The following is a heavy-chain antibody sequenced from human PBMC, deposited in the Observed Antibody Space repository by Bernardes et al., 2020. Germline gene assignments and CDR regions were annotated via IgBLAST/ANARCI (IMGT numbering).Heavy chain of an antibody. CDR1: GLTLNNYW. V-gene: IGHV3-74*01. Sequence: GGSLRLSCVASGLTLNNYWMHWVRQAPGKGLVWVARISTDGSTTTHADSVKGRFTISRDNTKNTLYLQMNSLRAEDTAVYYCAKGGATVIDYWGQGTLVTVSS. CDR3: AKGGATVIDY. CDR2: ISTDGSTT. D-gene: IGHD4-17*01. J-gene: IGHJ4*02.